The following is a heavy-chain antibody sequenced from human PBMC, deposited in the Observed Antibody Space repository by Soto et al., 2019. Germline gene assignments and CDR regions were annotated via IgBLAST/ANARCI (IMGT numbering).Heavy chain of an antibody. CDR2: ISYDGTNK. CDR3: ARRAITMILEAYSFDY. Sequence: GGSLRLSCAASGFTFSNYAMHWVRQAPGKGLEWVAVISYDGTNKYYEDSVKGRFTISRDSSKSTLYMQMTSLRADDTAVYYCARRAITMILEAYSFDYSGQGTLLSLSS. CDR1: GFTFSNYA. D-gene: IGHD3-22*01. J-gene: IGHJ4*02. V-gene: IGHV3-30*03.